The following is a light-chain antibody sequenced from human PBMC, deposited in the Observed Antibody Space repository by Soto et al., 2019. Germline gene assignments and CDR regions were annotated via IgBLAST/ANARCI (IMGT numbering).Light chain of an antibody. J-gene: IGKJ1*01. CDR2: GTS. CDR1: QSVSSNS. CDR3: QQYGDSPPT. Sequence: EIVLTQSPGTLSLSPGESATLSCRASQSVSSNSLAWYRRNPGQPPSLLIYGTSTRATDIPRRFSGSGSGTAFTLTITRLEPEDFAVYFCQQYGDSPPTFGQGTKVE. V-gene: IGKV3-20*01.